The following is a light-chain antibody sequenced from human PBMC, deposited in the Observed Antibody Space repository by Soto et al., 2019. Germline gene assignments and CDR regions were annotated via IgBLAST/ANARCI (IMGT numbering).Light chain of an antibody. CDR2: DAS. Sequence: EIVLTQSPATLSLSPGERATLSCRASQSVSSYLAWYQQKPGQAPRLLIYDASNRATGIPARFSGSGSGTDFTLTISSLEHEDFEVYYCQQRSNWPPTLGPGTKVDIK. CDR3: QQRSNWPPT. CDR1: QSVSSY. V-gene: IGKV3-11*01. J-gene: IGKJ3*01.